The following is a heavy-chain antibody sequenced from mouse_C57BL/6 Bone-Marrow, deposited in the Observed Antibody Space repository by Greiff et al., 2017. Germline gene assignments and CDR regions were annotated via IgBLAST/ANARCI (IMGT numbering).Heavy chain of an antibody. CDR1: GYTFTDYE. CDR2: IDPETGGT. V-gene: IGHV1-15*01. D-gene: IGHD2-13*01. Sequence: QVQLQQSGAELVRPGASVTLSCKASGYTFTDYEMHWVKQTPVHGLEWIGAIDPETGGTAYNQKFKGKAILTADKSSSTAYMDLRSLTSEDSAVYYCTRGGEAGVIWGQGTSVTVSS. CDR3: TRGGEAGVI. J-gene: IGHJ4*01.